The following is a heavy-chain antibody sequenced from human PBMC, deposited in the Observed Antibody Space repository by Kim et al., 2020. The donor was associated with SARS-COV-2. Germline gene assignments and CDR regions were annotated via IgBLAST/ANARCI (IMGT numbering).Heavy chain of an antibody. CDR2: ISYDGSNK. CDR3: ARDTLVAHYGMDV. V-gene: IGHV3-30*04. D-gene: IGHD2-2*01. J-gene: IGHJ6*02. CDR1: GFTFSSYA. Sequence: GGSLRLSCAASGFTFSSYAMHWVRQAPGKGLEWVAVISYDGSNKYYADSVKGRFTISRDNSKNTLYLQMNSLRAEDTAVYYCARDTLVAHYGMDVWGQGTTVTVSS.